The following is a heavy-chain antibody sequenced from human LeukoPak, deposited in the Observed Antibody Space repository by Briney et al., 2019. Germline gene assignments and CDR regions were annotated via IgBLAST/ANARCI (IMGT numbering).Heavy chain of an antibody. CDR3: AKGLGVGYWYFDL. Sequence: PGGSLRLSCAASGFTFSSFAMSWVRQVPGRGLAWVSTISGSSGATYYADSVKGRFTISRDNAKNSLYLQMSSLRAEDTALYYCAKGLGVGYWYFDLWGRGTLVTVSS. V-gene: IGHV3-23*01. CDR2: ISGSSGAT. J-gene: IGHJ2*01. D-gene: IGHD1-26*01. CDR1: GFTFSSFA.